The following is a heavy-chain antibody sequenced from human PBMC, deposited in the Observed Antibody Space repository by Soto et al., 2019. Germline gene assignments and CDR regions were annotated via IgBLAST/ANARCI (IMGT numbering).Heavy chain of an antibody. J-gene: IGHJ4*02. V-gene: IGHV4-59*01. CDR3: ARGRAGKCELPLSDY. CDR1: GASISGYY. D-gene: IGHD1-26*01. Sequence: QVQLQESGPGLVKPSETLSLTCTVSGASISGYYWSWIRQTPGKGLEWIGWIYYTGSTNYNPSLKSRVTMSVYPSKNQFALHLRSVTAADTAFYYCARGRAGKCELPLSDYWGQGTLATVSS. CDR2: IYYTGST.